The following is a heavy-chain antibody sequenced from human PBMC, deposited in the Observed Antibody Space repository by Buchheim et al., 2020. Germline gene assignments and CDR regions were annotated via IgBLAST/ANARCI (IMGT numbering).Heavy chain of an antibody. Sequence: QVQLVESGGGVVQPGRSLRLSCAASGFTFSSYAMHCVRQAPGKGLEWVAVISYDGSNKYYADSVKGRFTISRDNSKNTRYLQMNSLRAEYTAVYYCALGPRPTYYYDSSGYYPIDYWGQGTL. V-gene: IGHV3-30*04. CDR1: GFTFSSYA. J-gene: IGHJ4*02. CDR2: ISYDGSNK. CDR3: ALGPRPTYYYDSSGYYPIDY. D-gene: IGHD3-22*01.